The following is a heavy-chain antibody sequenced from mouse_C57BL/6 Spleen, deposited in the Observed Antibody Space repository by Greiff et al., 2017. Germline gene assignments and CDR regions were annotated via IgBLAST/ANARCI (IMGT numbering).Heavy chain of an antibody. J-gene: IGHJ3*01. V-gene: IGHV1-82*01. Sequence: QVQLQQPGPELVKPGASVKISCKASGYAFSSYWMHWVKQRPGQGLEWIGRIYPGDGDTNYNGKFKGKATLTADKSSSTAYMLLSSLTSEDSAVYFYARLDYDYGDFAYWGQGTLVTVSA. CDR2: IYPGDGDT. D-gene: IGHD2-4*01. CDR3: ARLDYDYGDFAY. CDR1: GYAFSSYW.